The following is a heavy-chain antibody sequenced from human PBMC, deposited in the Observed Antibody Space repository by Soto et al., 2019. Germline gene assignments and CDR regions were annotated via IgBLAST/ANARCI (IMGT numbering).Heavy chain of an antibody. D-gene: IGHD6-13*01. Sequence: QVQLVQSGADVKKSGASVKVSCKTSGYTFSGYFMHWLRQAPGQGLEWMGWMNPNSGGTDYAQNFQGRGSMTWDTSISPAYMELSRLRSDGTAIYYCARGYYSSSWRVFDYWGQGTLVTVSS. J-gene: IGHJ4*02. V-gene: IGHV1-2*02. CDR3: ARGYYSSSWRVFDY. CDR1: GYTFSGYF. CDR2: MNPNSGGT.